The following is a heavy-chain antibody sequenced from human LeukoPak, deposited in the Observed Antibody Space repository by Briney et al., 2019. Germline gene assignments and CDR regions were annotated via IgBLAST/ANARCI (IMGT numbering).Heavy chain of an antibody. Sequence: SETLSLTCAVSGYSISSGYYWGWIRQPPGKGLEWIGSIYHSGSTYYNPSLKSRVTISVDTSKNQFSLKLSSVTAADTAVYYCARLEASGYDYPFIDYWGQGTLVTVSS. CDR2: IYHSGST. D-gene: IGHD5-12*01. CDR1: GYSISSGYY. V-gene: IGHV4-38-2*01. CDR3: ARLEASGYDYPFIDY. J-gene: IGHJ4*02.